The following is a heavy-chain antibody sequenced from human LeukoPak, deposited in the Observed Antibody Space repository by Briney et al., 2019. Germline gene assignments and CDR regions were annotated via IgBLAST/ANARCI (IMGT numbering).Heavy chain of an antibody. CDR3: ARVPRIIASGYYFDY. V-gene: IGHV4-4*07. J-gene: IGHJ4*02. Sequence: PSETLSLTCTVSGASISSYYWSWIRQSARKGLEWIGRIYTSGSTNYNPSLKSRVTISVDKSKNQLSLKLSSVTAADTAVYYCARVPRIIASGYYFDYWGQGTLVTVSS. D-gene: IGHD6-13*01. CDR2: IYTSGST. CDR1: GASISSYY.